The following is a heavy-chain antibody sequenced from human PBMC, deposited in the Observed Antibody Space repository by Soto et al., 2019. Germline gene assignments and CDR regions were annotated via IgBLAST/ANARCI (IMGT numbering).Heavy chain of an antibody. J-gene: IGHJ6*02. CDR2: IIPMFGIA. CDR1: GGNRYT. CDR3: ARDSGRSDVVPAAISAMDV. V-gene: IGHV1-69*08. D-gene: IGHD2-2*01. Sequence: QVQLVQSGAEVKKPGSSVKVCCKGSGGNRYTITWVRQAPGQGLEWMGRIIPMFGIATYAQNFQGRVTISADKSTSTAYMELSSLRSEDTAVYYCARDSGRSDVVPAAISAMDVWGQGTTVTVSS.